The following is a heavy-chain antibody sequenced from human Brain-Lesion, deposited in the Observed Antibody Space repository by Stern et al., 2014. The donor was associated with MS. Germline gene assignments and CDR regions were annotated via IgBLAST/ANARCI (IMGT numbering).Heavy chain of an antibody. J-gene: IGHJ4*02. Sequence: VQLVESGAEVKKPGESLKISCKGSGYIFTNYWIGWVRQMPGKGLEWMGIIDPGDSDTKYSPSFQGRVTISADKSISTAYLQWNSLRASDTAIYYCARGNITLIREDYFNYWGQGTLVTVSS. CDR3: ARGNITLIREDYFNY. CDR2: IDPGDSDT. D-gene: IGHD3-10*02. V-gene: IGHV5-51*01. CDR1: GYIFTNYW.